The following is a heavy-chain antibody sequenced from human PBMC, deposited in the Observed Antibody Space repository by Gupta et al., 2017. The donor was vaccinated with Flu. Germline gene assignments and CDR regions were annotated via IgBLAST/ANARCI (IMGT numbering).Heavy chain of an antibody. Sequence: GYYWSWIRQPPGKGLEWIGEINHSGSTNYNPSLKSRVTISVDTSKNQFSLKLSSVTAADTAVYYCARVIVVVPAAIGNMDVWGKGTTVTVSS. CDR3: ARVIVVVPAAIGNMDV. D-gene: IGHD2-2*01. CDR2: INHSGST. V-gene: IGHV4-34*01. CDR1: GYY. J-gene: IGHJ6*03.